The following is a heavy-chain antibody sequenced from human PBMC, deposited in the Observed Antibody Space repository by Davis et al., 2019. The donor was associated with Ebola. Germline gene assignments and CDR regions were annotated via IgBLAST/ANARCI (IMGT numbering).Heavy chain of an antibody. V-gene: IGHV3-73*01. CDR1: GYTFTSYY. D-gene: IGHD3-16*02. CDR2: IRSKANSYAT. CDR3: AREARGGSYRLDY. J-gene: IGHJ4*02. Sequence: AASVKVSCKASGYTFTSYYMHWVRQASGKGLEWVGRIRSKANSYATAYAASVKGRFTISRDDSKNTAYLQMNSLKTEDTAVYYCAREARGGSYRLDYWGQGTLVTVSS.